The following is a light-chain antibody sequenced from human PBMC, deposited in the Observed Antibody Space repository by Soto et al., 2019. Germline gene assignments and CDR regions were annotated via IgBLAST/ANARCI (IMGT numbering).Light chain of an antibody. CDR3: QQYGSSKWT. CDR2: GAS. CDR1: QSVSSTY. Sequence: EIVLTQSPGTLSLSPGERATLSCRASQSVSSTYLAWYQQKPGQAPRLLIYGASNRATGIPDRFSGSGSGTDFTFTISRLEPEDFAVYYCQQYGSSKWTFGQGTKVDIK. V-gene: IGKV3-20*01. J-gene: IGKJ1*01.